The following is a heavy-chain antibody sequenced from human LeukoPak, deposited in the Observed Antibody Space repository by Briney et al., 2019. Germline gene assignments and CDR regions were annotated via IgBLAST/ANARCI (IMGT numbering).Heavy chain of an antibody. Sequence: PSETLSLTCAVYGGSFSGYYWSWIRQPPGKGLEWIGEINHSGSTNYNPSLKSRVTISVDTSKNQFSLKLSSVTAADTAVYYCARGWVPRDSSGYYLNWFDPWGQGTLVTVSS. D-gene: IGHD3-22*01. CDR2: INHSGST. CDR1: GGSFSGYY. V-gene: IGHV4-34*01. J-gene: IGHJ5*02. CDR3: ARGWVPRDSSGYYLNWFDP.